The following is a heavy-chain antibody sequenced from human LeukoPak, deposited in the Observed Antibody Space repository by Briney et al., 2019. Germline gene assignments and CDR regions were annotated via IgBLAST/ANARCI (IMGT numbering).Heavy chain of an antibody. CDR3: ARGPTYYYDFWSGYYDAFDI. Sequence: GGSLRLSCAASGFTFSSYGMHWVRQAPGKGLEWVAFIRYDGSNKYYADSVKGRFTISRDNSKNTLYLQMNSLRAEDTAVYYCARGPTYYYDFWSGYYDAFDIWGQGTMVTVSS. V-gene: IGHV3-30*02. J-gene: IGHJ3*02. CDR2: IRYDGSNK. D-gene: IGHD3-3*01. CDR1: GFTFSSYG.